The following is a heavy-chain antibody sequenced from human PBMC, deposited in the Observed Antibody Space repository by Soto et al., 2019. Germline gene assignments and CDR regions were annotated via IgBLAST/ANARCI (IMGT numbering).Heavy chain of an antibody. V-gene: IGHV4-59*12. CDR3: ARDYNDFWSGHFDY. CDR1: GGSISSYY. J-gene: IGHJ4*02. CDR2: IYYSGST. D-gene: IGHD3-3*01. Sequence: SETLSLTCTVSGGSISSYYWSWIRQPPGKGLEWIGYIYYSGSTNYNPSLKSRVTISVDNAKNSLYLQMNSLRAEDTAVYYCARDYNDFWSGHFDYWGQGALVTVSS.